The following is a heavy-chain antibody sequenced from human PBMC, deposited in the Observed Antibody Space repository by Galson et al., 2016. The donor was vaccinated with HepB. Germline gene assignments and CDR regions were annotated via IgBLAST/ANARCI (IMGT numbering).Heavy chain of an antibody. CDR3: ARERYSSSWDYRPYFDS. CDR1: GFAFNKYA. V-gene: IGHV3-21*01. CDR2: ISSSGSYI. D-gene: IGHD6-13*01. J-gene: IGHJ4*02. Sequence: SLRLSCAGSGFAFNKYAMNWVRQAPGKGLEWVSSISSSGSYIYYADSVKGRFTISRDNAKNSLFLQMNSLRADDTAVYYCARERYSSSWDYRPYFDSWGQGTLVTVSS.